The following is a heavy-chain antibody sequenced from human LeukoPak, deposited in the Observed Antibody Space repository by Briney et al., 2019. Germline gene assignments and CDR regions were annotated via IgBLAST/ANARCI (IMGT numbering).Heavy chain of an antibody. CDR3: ARDSGAAAATHYYYYMDV. D-gene: IGHD6-13*01. V-gene: IGHV1-69*06. CDR2: INPIFGTA. Sequence: ASVKVSCKASGGTFSSYAISWVRQAPGQGLEWMGGINPIFGTANYAQKFQGRVTITADKSTSTAYMELSSLRSEDTAVYYCARDSGAAAATHYYYYMDVWGKGTTVTVSS. CDR1: GGTFSSYA. J-gene: IGHJ6*03.